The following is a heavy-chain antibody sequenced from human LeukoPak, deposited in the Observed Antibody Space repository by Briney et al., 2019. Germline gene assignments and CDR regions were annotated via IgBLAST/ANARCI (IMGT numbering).Heavy chain of an antibody. D-gene: IGHD3-9*01. CDR3: ARNILTGYYDY. CDR1: GGTFSSYA. J-gene: IGHJ4*02. V-gene: IGHV1-69*06. Sequence: ASVKVSCKASGGTFSSYAISWVLQAPGQGLEWMGGIIPIFGTANYAQKFQGRVTITADKSTSTAYMELSSLRSEDTAVYYCARNILTGYYDYWGQGTLVTVSS. CDR2: IIPIFGTA.